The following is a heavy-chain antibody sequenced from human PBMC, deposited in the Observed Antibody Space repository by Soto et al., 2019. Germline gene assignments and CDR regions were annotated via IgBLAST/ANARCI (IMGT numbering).Heavy chain of an antibody. CDR2: IKQDGSEK. Sequence: GSLRLSCAASGFTFSSYWMSRVRQAPGKGLEWVANIKQDGSEKYYVDSVKGRFTISRDNAKNSLYLQMNSLRAEDTAVYYCARDAAAGISWFDPWGQGTLVTVSS. CDR3: ARDAAAGISWFDP. J-gene: IGHJ5*02. V-gene: IGHV3-7*01. D-gene: IGHD6-13*01. CDR1: GFTFSSYW.